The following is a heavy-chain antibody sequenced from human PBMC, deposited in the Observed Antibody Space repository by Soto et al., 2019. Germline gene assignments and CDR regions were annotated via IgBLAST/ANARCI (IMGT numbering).Heavy chain of an antibody. Sequence: GGSLRLSCAASGFTFSSYSMNWVRQAPGKELEWVSSISSSSSYIYYADSVKGRFTISRDNAKNSLYLQMNSLRAEDTAVYYCARDIVVAQFDPWGQGTLVTVSS. D-gene: IGHD2-2*01. CDR2: ISSSSSYI. CDR3: ARDIVVAQFDP. J-gene: IGHJ5*02. CDR1: GFTFSSYS. V-gene: IGHV3-21*01.